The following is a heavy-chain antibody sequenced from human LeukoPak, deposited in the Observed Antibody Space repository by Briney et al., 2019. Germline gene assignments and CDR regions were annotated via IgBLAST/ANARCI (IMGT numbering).Heavy chain of an antibody. CDR2: ISGSGGST. Sequence: PGGSLRLSCAASGFTFSSYAMSWVRQAPGKGLEWVSAISGSGGSTYYADSVKGRFTISRDNSKNTLYLQMNSLRAEDTAVYYCARGSGSRNYNYYYMDVWGKGTTVTVSS. CDR1: GFTFSSYA. V-gene: IGHV3-23*01. J-gene: IGHJ6*03. CDR3: ARGSGSRNYNYYYMDV. D-gene: IGHD1-26*01.